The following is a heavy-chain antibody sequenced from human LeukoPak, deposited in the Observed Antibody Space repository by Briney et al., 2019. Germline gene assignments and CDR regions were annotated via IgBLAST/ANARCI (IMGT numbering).Heavy chain of an antibody. D-gene: IGHD5-24*01. CDR2: INPANGYT. CDR3: AIRDGHTDH. J-gene: IGHJ4*02. V-gene: IGHV1-3*03. Sequence: ASVKVSCKTSGYTFTNYAMHWVRQAPGQTIQWLAWINPANGYTRYSQHFQDRVTVSSDTSANTAYMELSSLRSEDKAIYYCAIRDGHTDHWGQGTLVTVSS. CDR1: GYTFTNYA.